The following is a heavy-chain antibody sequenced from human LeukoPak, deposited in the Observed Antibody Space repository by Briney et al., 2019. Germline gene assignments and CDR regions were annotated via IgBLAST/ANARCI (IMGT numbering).Heavy chain of an antibody. CDR1: GFTFSSYA. V-gene: IGHV3-30-3*01. CDR2: ISYDGSNK. J-gene: IGHJ6*03. D-gene: IGHD1-7*01. CDR3: ARDGLWNYGYYYYYMDV. Sequence: GGSLRLSCAASGFTFSSYAMHWVRQAPGKGLEWVAVISYDGSNKYYADSVKGRFTISRDNSKNTLYLQMNSLRAEDTAVYYCARDGLWNYGYYYYYMDVWGKGTTVTVSS.